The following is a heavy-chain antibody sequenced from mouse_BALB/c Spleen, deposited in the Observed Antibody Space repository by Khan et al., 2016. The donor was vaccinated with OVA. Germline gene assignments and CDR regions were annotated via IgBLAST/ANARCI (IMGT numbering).Heavy chain of an antibody. Sequence: EVELVESGGGLVKPGGSLKLSCAASGYTFSSYTMSWVRQTPEKRLEWVATISSGGDNTYYHDSVKGRSTIPRDKAKNNLYLQTSSLMSEDTAVYYFARSNYGTFAYWGQATLVTVSA. CDR2: ISSGGDNT. J-gene: IGHJ3*01. CDR3: ARSNYGTFAY. CDR1: GYTFSSYT. D-gene: IGHD2-1*01. V-gene: IGHV5-9*03.